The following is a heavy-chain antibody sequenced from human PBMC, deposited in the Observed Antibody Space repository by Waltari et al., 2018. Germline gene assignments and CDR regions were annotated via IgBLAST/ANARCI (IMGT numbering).Heavy chain of an antibody. CDR1: GGSTGGYY. CDR3: AREIVVVTAGGAFDI. J-gene: IGHJ3*02. Sequence: QVQLQESGPGLVKASETLSLTCSVSGGSTGGYYWSWIRQPPGKGLEWIGYIYSSGSTNYNPSLWSRATISIDTAKNQFSLKLTFVTAADTAVYYCAREIVVVTAGGAFDIWGQGTMVTVSS. V-gene: IGHV4-4*09. CDR2: IYSSGST. D-gene: IGHD2-21*02.